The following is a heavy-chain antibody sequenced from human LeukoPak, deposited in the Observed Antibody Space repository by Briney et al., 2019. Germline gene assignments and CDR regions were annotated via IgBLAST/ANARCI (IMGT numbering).Heavy chain of an antibody. CDR3: ARDVIAVAGYVDY. CDR1: GFTFSSYS. Sequence: GGSLRPSCAASGFTFSSYSMNWVRQAPGKGLEWVSSISSSSYIYYADSVKGRFTISRDNAKNSLYLLMNSLRAEDTAVYYCARDVIAVAGYVDYWGQGTLVTVSS. J-gene: IGHJ4*02. CDR2: ISSSSYI. D-gene: IGHD6-19*01. V-gene: IGHV3-21*01.